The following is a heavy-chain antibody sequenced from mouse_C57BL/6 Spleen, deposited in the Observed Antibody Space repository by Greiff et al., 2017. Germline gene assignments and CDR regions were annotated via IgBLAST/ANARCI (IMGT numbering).Heavy chain of an antibody. CDR3: ARGSNYDYFDY. CDR2: ISSGSSTI. V-gene: IGHV5-17*01. CDR1: GFTFSDYG. J-gene: IGHJ2*01. Sequence: EVKVVESGGGLVKPGGSLKLSCAASGFTFSDYGMHWVRQAPEKGLEWVAYISSGSSTIYYADTVKGRFTISRDNAKNTLFLQMTSLRSENTAMYYCARGSNYDYFDYWGQGTTLTVSS. D-gene: IGHD2-5*01.